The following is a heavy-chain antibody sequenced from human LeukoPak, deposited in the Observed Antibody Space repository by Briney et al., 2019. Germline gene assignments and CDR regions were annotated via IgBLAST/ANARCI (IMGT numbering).Heavy chain of an antibody. CDR3: ARDYSSSSAIDY. D-gene: IGHD6-6*01. J-gene: IGHJ4*02. Sequence: PGGSLRLSCAASGFTFSGYWMHWVRQAPGKGLVWVSRINSDGSSTSYADSVKGRFTISRDNAKNTLYLQMNSLRAEDTAVYYCARDYSSSSAIDYWGQGTLVTVSS. CDR2: INSDGSST. V-gene: IGHV3-74*01. CDR1: GFTFSGYW.